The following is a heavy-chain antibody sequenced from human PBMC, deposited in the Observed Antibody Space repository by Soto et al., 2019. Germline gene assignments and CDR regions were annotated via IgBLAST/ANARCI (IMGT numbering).Heavy chain of an antibody. CDR1: GGTFSSYT. CDR2: IIPILGIA. J-gene: IGHJ5*02. V-gene: IGHV1-69*04. Sequence: GASVKVSCKASGGTFSSYTISWVRQAPGQGLEWMGRIIPILGIANYAQKFQGRVTITADKSTSTAYMELSSLRSEDTAVYYCARDPRYYDSSGHRWGQGTLVTVSS. CDR3: ARDPRYYDSSGHR. D-gene: IGHD3-22*01.